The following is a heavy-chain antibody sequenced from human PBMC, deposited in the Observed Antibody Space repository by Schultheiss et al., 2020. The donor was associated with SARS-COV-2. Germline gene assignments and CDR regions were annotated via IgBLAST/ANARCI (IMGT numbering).Heavy chain of an antibody. J-gene: IGHJ3*02. V-gene: IGHV3-23*01. CDR3: AILYITRITMIVVASEDAFDI. Sequence: GESLKISCAASGFTFSSYAMSWVRQAPGKGLEWVSAISGSGGSTYYADSVKGRFTISRDNSKNTLYLQMNSLRAEDTAVYYCAILYITRITMIVVASEDAFDIWGQGTMVTVSS. CDR2: ISGSGGST. CDR1: GFTFSSYA. D-gene: IGHD3-22*01.